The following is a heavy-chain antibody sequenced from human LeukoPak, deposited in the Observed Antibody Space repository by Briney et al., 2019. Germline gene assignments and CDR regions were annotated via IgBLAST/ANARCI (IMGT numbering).Heavy chain of an antibody. CDR1: GFTFSSYA. V-gene: IGHV3-23*01. D-gene: IGHD3-10*01. Sequence: GGSLRLSCAASGFTFSSYAMSWVRQAPGKGLEWVSAISGSGGSTYYADSVKGRFTISRDNSKNTLYLQMNSLRAEDTAVYYCASYYGRNYYYYYGRDVWGQGTTVTVSS. CDR2: ISGSGGST. J-gene: IGHJ6*02. CDR3: ASYYGRNYYYYYGRDV.